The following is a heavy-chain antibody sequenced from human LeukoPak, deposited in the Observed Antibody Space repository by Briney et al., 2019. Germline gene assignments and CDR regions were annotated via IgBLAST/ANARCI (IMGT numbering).Heavy chain of an antibody. Sequence: KPSQTLSLTCTVSGGSISSGGYYWSWIRQHPGKGLEWIGYIYYSGSTYYNPSLKSRVTISVDTSKNQFSLKLSSATAADTAVYYCARVRSPPADYYDSSGLSGGRHWYFDLWGRGTLVTVSS. V-gene: IGHV4-31*03. CDR1: GGSISSGGYY. D-gene: IGHD3-22*01. CDR2: IYYSGST. J-gene: IGHJ2*01. CDR3: ARVRSPPADYYDSSGLSGGRHWYFDL.